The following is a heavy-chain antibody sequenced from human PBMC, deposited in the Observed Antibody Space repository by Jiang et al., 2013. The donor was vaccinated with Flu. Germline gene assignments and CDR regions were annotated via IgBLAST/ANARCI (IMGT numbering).Heavy chain of an antibody. CDR3: ARVEGESGISETVDY. J-gene: IGHJ4*02. D-gene: IGHD3-16*01. CDR2: ISAYNGNT. Sequence: SGAEVKVPGASVKVSCKTYGYTFTTYGVSWVRQAPGQGLEWMGWISAYNGNTNYAQKLQGRVTMTTDTSTSTAYMELRSLRSDDTAVYYCARVEGESGISETVDYWGQGTLVTVSS. V-gene: IGHV1-18*01. CDR1: GYTFTTYG.